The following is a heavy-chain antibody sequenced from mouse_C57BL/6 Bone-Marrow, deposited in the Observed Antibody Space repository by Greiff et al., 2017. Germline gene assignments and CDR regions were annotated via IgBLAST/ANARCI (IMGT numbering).Heavy chain of an antibody. J-gene: IGHJ2*01. CDR1: GFTFSSYG. Sequence: EVKLVESGGDLVKPGGSLKLSCAASGFTFSSYGMSWVRQTPDTRLEWVATISSGGSYTYYPDSVTGRFTISRDNAKNTLYLQMSSLKSEDTAMDYCARHGGRVDYWGQGTTLTVSS. D-gene: IGHD3-3*01. V-gene: IGHV5-6*01. CDR2: ISSGGSYT. CDR3: ARHGGRVDY.